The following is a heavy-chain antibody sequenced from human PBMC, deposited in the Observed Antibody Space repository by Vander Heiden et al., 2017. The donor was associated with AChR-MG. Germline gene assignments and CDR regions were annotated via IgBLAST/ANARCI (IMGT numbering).Heavy chain of an antibody. V-gene: IGHV3-23*01. CDR1: GFTFSNYA. Sequence: EVQLLESGGGLIQPGGSLRLSCAGSGFTFSNYAMSWVRQAPGKGLEWVSGIGGNGVDTYYADFVKGRFTISRDNSKNTLYLQMNSLRAEDTAIYYCAKALHYSNSGDDYWGQGTLVTVSS. J-gene: IGHJ4*02. CDR2: IGGNGVDT. D-gene: IGHD6-6*01. CDR3: AKALHYSNSGDDY.